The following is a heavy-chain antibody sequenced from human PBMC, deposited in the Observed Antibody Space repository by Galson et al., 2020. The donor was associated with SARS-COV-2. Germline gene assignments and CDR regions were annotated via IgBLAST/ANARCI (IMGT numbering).Heavy chain of an antibody. Sequence: SETLSLTCTVSGGSINDYFWGWIRQPPGKGLEWIGYIYYTGSTNYNPSLKSRVTISVDTSKNQFSLNLSSVTAADTAVYYCARGGRYCVGDCYSYDSWGQGTLVTVSS. CDR3: ARGGRYCVGDCYSYDS. CDR2: IYYTGST. CDR1: GGSINDYF. D-gene: IGHD2-21*02. J-gene: IGHJ4*02. V-gene: IGHV4-59*01.